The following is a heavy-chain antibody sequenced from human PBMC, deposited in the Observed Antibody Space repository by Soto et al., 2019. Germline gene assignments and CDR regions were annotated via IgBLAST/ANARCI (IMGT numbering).Heavy chain of an antibody. Sequence: PSETLSLTCAVSGGSISSGGYSWSWIRQPPGKGLEWIGYIYHSGSTYYNPSLKSRVTISVDRSKNQFSLRVNSVTAADTAVYYCARHLFGSGNCFDLWGQGTLVTVSS. CDR1: GGSISSGGYS. CDR3: ARHLFGSGNCFDL. J-gene: IGHJ5*02. CDR2: IYHSGST. D-gene: IGHD3-10*02. V-gene: IGHV4-30-2*02.